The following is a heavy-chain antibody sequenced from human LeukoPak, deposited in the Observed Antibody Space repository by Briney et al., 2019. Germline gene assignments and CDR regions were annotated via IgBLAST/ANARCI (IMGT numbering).Heavy chain of an antibody. J-gene: IGHJ4*02. D-gene: IGHD3-9*01. V-gene: IGHV1-18*01. CDR2: ISAYNGNT. Sequence: EASVKVSCKATGYTFTSYGISWVRQAPGQGLEWMGWISAYNGNTNYAQKLQGRVTMTTDTSTSTAYMELRSLRSDDTAVYYCARPLLTGYPDYWGQGTLVTVSS. CDR1: GYTFTSYG. CDR3: ARPLLTGYPDY.